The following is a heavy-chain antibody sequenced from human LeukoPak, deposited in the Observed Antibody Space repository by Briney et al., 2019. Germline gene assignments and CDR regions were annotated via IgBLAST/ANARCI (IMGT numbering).Heavy chain of an antibody. V-gene: IGHV1-2*02. CDR3: ATFGTGIYSSISTLYS. J-gene: IGHJ4*02. CDR1: GYPFTTYT. CDR2: INPNSGDT. Sequence: ASVKVSCKASGYPFTTYTMNWVRQAPGQGLEWMGWINPNSGDTNYAQKFQGRVTLTRDTSIRTAYMEVNGLRSDDTAVYYYATFGTGIYSSISTLYSWGQGTLLTVSS. D-gene: IGHD2/OR15-2a*01.